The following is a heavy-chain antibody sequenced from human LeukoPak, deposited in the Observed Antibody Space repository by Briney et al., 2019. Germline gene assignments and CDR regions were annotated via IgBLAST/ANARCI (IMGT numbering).Heavy chain of an antibody. CDR2: IYPGDSDT. CDR1: GYSFTSYW. Sequence: GESLKISCKGSGYSFTSYWIGWARQMPGKGLEWMGIIYPGDSDTRYSPSFQGQVTISADKSISTAYLQWSSLKASDTAMYYCARLTTMIVVVPGDFDYWGQGTLVTVSS. CDR3: ARLTTMIVVVPGDFDY. J-gene: IGHJ4*02. V-gene: IGHV5-51*01. D-gene: IGHD3-22*01.